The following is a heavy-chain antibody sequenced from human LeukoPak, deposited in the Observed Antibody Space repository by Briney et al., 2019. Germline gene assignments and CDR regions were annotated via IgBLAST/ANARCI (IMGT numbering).Heavy chain of an antibody. CDR2: IYPDDSDT. D-gene: IGHD6-19*01. CDR1: GYDFTSYW. J-gene: IGHJ4*02. V-gene: IGHV5-51*01. Sequence: GESLKISCKSSGYDFTSYWIGWVRQMPGKGLEWMGIIYPDDSDTRYSPSFQGQVTISADKSISNVYLQWSSLKASDSAMYYCARRREASAWYQRVFFDYWGQGTLVTVSS. CDR3: ARRREASAWYQRVFFDY.